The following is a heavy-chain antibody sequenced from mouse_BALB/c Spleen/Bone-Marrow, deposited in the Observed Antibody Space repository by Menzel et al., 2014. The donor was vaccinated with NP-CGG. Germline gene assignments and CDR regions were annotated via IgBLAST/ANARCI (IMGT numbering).Heavy chain of an antibody. D-gene: IGHD1-2*01. V-gene: IGHV14-3*02. CDR3: ARYYYGYYFDY. Sequence: EVQLQQSGAELVKPGASVKLSCTASGFNIKDTYMHWVKQRPEQGLEWIGRIDPANGNTKYDPKFQGKATITADTSSNTAYLQRSSLTSEDTAVYYCARYYYGYYFDYWGQDTTLTVSS. J-gene: IGHJ2*01. CDR1: GFNIKDTY. CDR2: IDPANGNT.